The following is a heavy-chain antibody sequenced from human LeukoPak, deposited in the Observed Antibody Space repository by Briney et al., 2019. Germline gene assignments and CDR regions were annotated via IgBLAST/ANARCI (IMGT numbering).Heavy chain of an antibody. CDR2: LRDTGGNT. CDR1: GFPFTKYG. J-gene: IGHJ4*02. Sequence: GGSLRLSCAASGFPFTKYGMHWVRQAPGKGLEWVAFLRDTGGNTYYADSVKGRFTISRDTSKNTLYLQMNSLRTEDTSVYYCAKDSGTWNLDYWGQGTLVTVSS. CDR3: AKDSGTWNLDY. V-gene: IGHV3-30*02. D-gene: IGHD1-1*01.